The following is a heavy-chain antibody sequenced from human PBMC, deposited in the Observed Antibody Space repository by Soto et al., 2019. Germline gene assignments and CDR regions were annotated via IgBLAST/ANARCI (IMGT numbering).Heavy chain of an antibody. J-gene: IGHJ4*02. CDR3: TRGRLGPYFDY. CDR1: GYTFTSYA. D-gene: IGHD7-27*01. CDR2: INGGNDNT. Sequence: QVQLVQSGAEVKKPGASVKVSCKASGYTFTSYAMDWVRQAPGQRLEWMGWINGGNDNTKCSQKFQGRVTITRDTSASTVYMELSSLTSEDTAVYYCTRGRLGPYFDYWGQRTLVTVSS. V-gene: IGHV1-3*01.